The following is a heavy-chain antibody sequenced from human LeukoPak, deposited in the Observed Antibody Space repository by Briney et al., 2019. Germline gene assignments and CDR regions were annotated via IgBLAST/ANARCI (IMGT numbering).Heavy chain of an antibody. J-gene: IGHJ4*02. CDR1: GGSISSGGYS. Sequence: PSETLSLTCAVSGGSISSGGYSWSWIRQPPGKGLEWIGYIYHSGSTYYNPSLKSRVTISVDRSKNQFSLKLSSVTAADTAVYYCASYCSSTSCRSYYFDYWGQGTLVTVSS. D-gene: IGHD2-2*01. V-gene: IGHV4-30-2*01. CDR2: IYHSGST. CDR3: ASYCSSTSCRSYYFDY.